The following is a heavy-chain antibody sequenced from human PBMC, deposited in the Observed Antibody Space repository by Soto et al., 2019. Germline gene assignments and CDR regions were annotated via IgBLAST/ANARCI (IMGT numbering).Heavy chain of an antibody. V-gene: IGHV4-34*01. J-gene: IGHJ5*02. CDR2: INHSGST. D-gene: IGHD6-19*01. Sequence: SETLSLTCAVYGGSFSGYYWSWIRQPPGKGLEWIGEINHSGSTNYNPSLKSRVTISVDTSKNQFSLKLSSVTAADTAVYYCARKAVAGNNWFDPWGQGTLVTVSS. CDR3: ARKAVAGNNWFDP. CDR1: GGSFSGYY.